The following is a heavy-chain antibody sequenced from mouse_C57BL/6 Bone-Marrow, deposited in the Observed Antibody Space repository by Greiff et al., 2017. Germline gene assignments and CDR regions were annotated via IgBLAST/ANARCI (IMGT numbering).Heavy chain of an antibody. CDR1: GYTFTSYG. CDR3: ARFRSSWFAY. V-gene: IGHV1-81*01. Sequence: VQLQQSGAELARPGASVKMSCKASGYTFTSYGISWVKQRTGQGLEWIGEIYPRSGNTYYNEKLKGKATLTADKSSSTAYMELRSLTSEDSAVYVCARFRSSWFAYWGQGTLVTVSA. CDR2: IYPRSGNT. D-gene: IGHD3-2*02. J-gene: IGHJ3*01.